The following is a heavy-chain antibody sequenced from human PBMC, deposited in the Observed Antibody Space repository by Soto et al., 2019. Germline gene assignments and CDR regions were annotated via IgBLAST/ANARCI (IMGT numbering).Heavy chain of an antibody. CDR3: AREIAVLKY. Sequence: GESLKISCAASEFTFSSYWMSWVRQAPGKGLEWVANIKQDGSEKYYVDSVKGRFTISRDNAKNSLYLQMNSLRAEDTAVYYCAREIAVLKYWGQGTLVTVSS. J-gene: IGHJ4*02. V-gene: IGHV3-7*01. CDR2: IKQDGSEK. D-gene: IGHD6-19*01. CDR1: EFTFSSYW.